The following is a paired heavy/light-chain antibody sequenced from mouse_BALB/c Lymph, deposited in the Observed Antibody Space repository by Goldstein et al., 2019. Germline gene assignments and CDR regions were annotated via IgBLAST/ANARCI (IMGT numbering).Heavy chain of an antibody. Sequence: EVKLVESGGGLVQPGGSRKLSCAASGFTFSDYGMAWVRQAPGKGPEWVAFISNLAYSIYYADTVTGRFTISRENAKNTLYLEMSSLRSEDTAMYYCARDGGVRRGGYAMDYWGQGTSVTVSS. CDR3: ARDGGVRRGGYAMDY. D-gene: IGHD2-14*01. CDR1: GFTFSDYG. V-gene: IGHV5-15*02. CDR2: ISNLAYSI. J-gene: IGHJ4*01.
Light chain of an antibody. V-gene: IGKV2-137*01. CDR3: MQHLEYPYT. Sequence: DIVMTQAAPSVPVTPGESVSISCRSSKSLLHSNGNTYLYWFLQRPGQSPQLLIYRMSNLASGVPDRFSGSGSGTAFTLRISRVEAEDVGVYYCMQHLEYPYTFGGGTKLEIK. CDR1: KSLLHSNGNTY. CDR2: RMS. J-gene: IGKJ2*01.